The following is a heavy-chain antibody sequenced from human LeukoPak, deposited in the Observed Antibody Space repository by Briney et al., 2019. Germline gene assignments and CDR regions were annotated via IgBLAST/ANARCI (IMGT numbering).Heavy chain of an antibody. D-gene: IGHD3-10*01. J-gene: IGHJ6*03. V-gene: IGHV7-4-1*02. CDR3: ASPDYGSGSYSDYYMDV. CDR1: GYTFTSYA. CDR2: INTNTGNP. Sequence: ASVKVSCKASGYTFTSYAMNWVRQAPGQGLEWMGWINTNTGNPTYAQGFTGRFVFSLDTSVSTAYLQISSLKAEDTAVYYCASPDYGSGSYSDYYMDVWGKGTTVTVSS.